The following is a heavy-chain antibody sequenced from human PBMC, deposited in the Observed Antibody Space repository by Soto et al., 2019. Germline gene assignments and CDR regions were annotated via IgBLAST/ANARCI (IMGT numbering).Heavy chain of an antibody. V-gene: IGHV3-74*01. CDR2: INSDGSST. CDR1: GFTFSSYW. CDR3: VRTSLVVAAATREDY. Sequence: EVQLVESGGGLVQPGGSLRLSCAASGFTFSSYWMHWVRQAPGKGLVWVSRINSDGSSTSYADSVKGRFTSSRDNAKNTLDLQMNSLRAEDTAVYYCVRTSLVVAAATREDYWGQGTLVTVSS. J-gene: IGHJ4*02. D-gene: IGHD2-15*01.